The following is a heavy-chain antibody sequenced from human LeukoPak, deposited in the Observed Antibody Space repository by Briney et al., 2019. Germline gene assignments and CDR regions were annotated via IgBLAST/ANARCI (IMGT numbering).Heavy chain of an antibody. D-gene: IGHD2-15*01. CDR1: GYTFTGYY. CDR3: ARAVVVVAATILYNWFYP. Sequence: ASVKLSCKASGYTFTGYYMHWVRQAPGQGLEWMGWINPNSGGTNYEQKFQGRVTMTRDTSISTAYMELRRLRSDDTTADYCARAVVVVAATILYNWFYPWGQGTLVTVSS. CDR2: INPNSGGT. J-gene: IGHJ5*02. V-gene: IGHV1-2*02.